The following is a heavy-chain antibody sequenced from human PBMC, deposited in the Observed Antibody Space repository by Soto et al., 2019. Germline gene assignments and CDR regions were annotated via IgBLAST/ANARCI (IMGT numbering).Heavy chain of an antibody. Sequence: QVQLVESGGGVVQPGRSLRLSCAASGFTFTSYGMHWVRQAPGKGLEWVAVISYGGSNKYYADSVKGRFTISRDNSKNTLYLQMNSLRAEDTAVYYFAKDHGYYGSGSMFDYWGQGTLVTVSS. D-gene: IGHD3-10*01. CDR2: ISYGGSNK. CDR3: AKDHGYYGSGSMFDY. CDR1: GFTFTSYG. V-gene: IGHV3-30*18. J-gene: IGHJ4*02.